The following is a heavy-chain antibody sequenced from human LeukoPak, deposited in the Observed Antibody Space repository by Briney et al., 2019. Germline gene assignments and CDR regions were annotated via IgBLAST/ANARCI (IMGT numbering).Heavy chain of an antibody. Sequence: GGSLRLSCAASGFTFRSYGMHWVRQAPGKGLEWVAVIWYDGSNKYYADSVKGRFTISRDNSKNTLYLQMNSLRAEDTAVYYCAKGAGYSGYDHHYYYMDVWGKGTTVTVSS. CDR2: IWYDGSNK. V-gene: IGHV3-33*06. J-gene: IGHJ6*03. D-gene: IGHD5-12*01. CDR3: AKGAGYSGYDHHYYYMDV. CDR1: GFTFRSYG.